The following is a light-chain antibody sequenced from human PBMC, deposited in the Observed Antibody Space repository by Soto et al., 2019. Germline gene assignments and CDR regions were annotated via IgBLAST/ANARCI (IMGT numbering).Light chain of an antibody. J-gene: IGKJ1*01. CDR1: QSLGRY. CDR3: HQYPSSPQT. Sequence: IVETKSSEERPVCPGCRSRWSWRASQSLGRYLAWYQQKPGQAPRLLIYDASHRATGIPVRFSGSGSESDFTLSISSLDPEDYALYPCHQYPSSPQTFGQGTKVDIK. CDR2: DAS. V-gene: IGKV3-11*01.